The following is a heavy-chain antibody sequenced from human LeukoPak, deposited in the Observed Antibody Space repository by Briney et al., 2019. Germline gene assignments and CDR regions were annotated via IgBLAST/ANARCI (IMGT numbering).Heavy chain of an antibody. V-gene: IGHV4-34*01. J-gene: IGHJ5*02. CDR3: ARGPATRPWYSSSWYVSWFDP. Sequence: PSETLSLTCAVYGESFSGYYWSWIRQPPGKGLEWIGEINHSGSTNYNPSLKSRVTISVDTSKNQFSLKLSSVTAADTAVYYCARGPATRPWYSSSWYVSWFDPWGQGTLVTVSS. CDR1: GESFSGYY. CDR2: INHSGST. D-gene: IGHD6-13*01.